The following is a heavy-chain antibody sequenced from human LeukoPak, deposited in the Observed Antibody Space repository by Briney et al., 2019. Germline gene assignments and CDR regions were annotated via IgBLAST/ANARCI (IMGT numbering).Heavy chain of an antibody. J-gene: IGHJ4*02. Sequence: GGSLRLSCAASGFTFSSYGMHWVRQAPGKGLEWVAFIRHDGSNKYYADSVKGRFTISRDNSKSTLYLQMNSLRAEDTAVYYCAKPYQGPGYYDSSGYYLKYWGQGTLVTVSS. D-gene: IGHD3-22*01. V-gene: IGHV3-30*02. CDR3: AKPYQGPGYYDSSGYYLKY. CDR1: GFTFSSYG. CDR2: IRHDGSNK.